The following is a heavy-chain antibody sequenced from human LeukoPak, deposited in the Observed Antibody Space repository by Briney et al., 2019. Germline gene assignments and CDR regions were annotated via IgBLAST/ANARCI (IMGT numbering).Heavy chain of an antibody. D-gene: IGHD6-13*01. CDR2: INHSGST. CDR3: ARLSSSWYV. Sequence: SVTLSLTCAVYGGSFSGYYWSWIRQPPGKGLEWIGEINHSGSTNYNPSLKSRVTISVDTSKNQFSLKLSSVTAADTAVYYCARLSSSWYVWGQGTLVTVSS. V-gene: IGHV4-34*01. CDR1: GGSFSGYY. J-gene: IGHJ4*02.